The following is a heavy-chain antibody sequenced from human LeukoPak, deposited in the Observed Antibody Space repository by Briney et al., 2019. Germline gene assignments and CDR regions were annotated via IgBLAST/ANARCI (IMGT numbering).Heavy chain of an antibody. D-gene: IGHD6-13*01. V-gene: IGHV3-33*01. CDR2: IWYDASNK. J-gene: IGHJ4*02. Sequence: GRSLTLSCAASGFTFSSFGMHWVRQAPGKGLEWVAVIWYDASNKYYADSVKGRFTISRDNSKNTLYLQMNSLRDDDMAVYYCVRGVGVSRFNYLDSWGQGTLVIVSS. CDR3: VRGVGVSRFNYLDS. CDR1: GFTFSSFG.